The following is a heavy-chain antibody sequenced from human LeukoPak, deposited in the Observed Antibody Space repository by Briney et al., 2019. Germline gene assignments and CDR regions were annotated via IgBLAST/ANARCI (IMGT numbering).Heavy chain of an antibody. CDR3: ARDRFPGYFDP. Sequence: SETLSLTCTVSGGSISSYYWSWIRQPPGKGLEWIGYIYYSGSTNYNPSLKSRVTISVDTSKNQFSLKLSSVTAADTAVYYCARDRFPGYFDPWGRGTLVTVSS. J-gene: IGHJ2*01. V-gene: IGHV4-59*01. CDR1: GGSISSYY. CDR2: IYYSGST.